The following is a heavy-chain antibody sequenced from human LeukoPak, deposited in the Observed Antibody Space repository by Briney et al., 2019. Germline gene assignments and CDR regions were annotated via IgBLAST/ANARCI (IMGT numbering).Heavy chain of an antibody. CDR3: ARVYGHSDY. V-gene: IGHV3-13*01. J-gene: IGHJ4*02. CDR1: GFTFSSSD. CDR2: IGGAGNT. Sequence: GGSLRLSCVASGFTFSSSDMHWVRQVAGKGLERVSAIGGAGNTYYPASVKGRFTISRENARDSLYLQMNNLRAGDTAVYYCARVYGHSDYWGQGTLVTVSS. D-gene: IGHD3-16*01.